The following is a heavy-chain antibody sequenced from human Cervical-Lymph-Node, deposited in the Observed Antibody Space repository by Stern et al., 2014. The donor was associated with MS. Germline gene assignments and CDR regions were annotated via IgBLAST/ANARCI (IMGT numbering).Heavy chain of an antibody. Sequence: QVQLVQSGGGVVQPGRSLRLSCAASGFTFSSYGMHWVRQAPGKGLEWVTVIWFDGSNKYYADSVNGRFTISRDNSKNTLYLQMGSLRAEDTAVYYCARDRDTTAVAVTFDYWGQGTLVTVSS. D-gene: IGHD6-19*01. J-gene: IGHJ4*02. V-gene: IGHV3-33*01. CDR3: ARDRDTTAVAVTFDY. CDR2: IWFDGSNK. CDR1: GFTFSSYG.